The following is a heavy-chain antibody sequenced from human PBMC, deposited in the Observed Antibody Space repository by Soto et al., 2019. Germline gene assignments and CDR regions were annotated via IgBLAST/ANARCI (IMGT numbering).Heavy chain of an antibody. CDR3: ASLRVAMVRGVILYYFDY. J-gene: IGHJ4*02. D-gene: IGHD3-10*01. V-gene: IGHV4-59*01. Sequence: SETLSLTCTVSGGSISSYYWSWIRQPPGKGLEWIGYIYYSGSTNYNPSLKSRVTISVDTSKNQFSLKLSSVTAADTAVYYCASLRVAMVRGVILYYFDYRGQGTLVTVSS. CDR1: GGSISSYY. CDR2: IYYSGST.